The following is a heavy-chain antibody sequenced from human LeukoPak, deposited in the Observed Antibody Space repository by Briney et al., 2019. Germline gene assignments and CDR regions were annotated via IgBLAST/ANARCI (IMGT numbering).Heavy chain of an antibody. J-gene: IGHJ4*02. CDR2: IRGTPYGGTT. V-gene: IGHV3-49*04. Sequence: GGSLRLSCTASGFTFGDYAVSWVRQAPGRGLEWVGFIRGTPYGGTTEYAASVKGRFTISRDDSKSIAHLQLNSLKTEDTAVYYCSGTLGELSFYDYWGQGTLVTVSS. D-gene: IGHD3-16*02. CDR3: SGTLGELSFYDY. CDR1: GFTFGDYA.